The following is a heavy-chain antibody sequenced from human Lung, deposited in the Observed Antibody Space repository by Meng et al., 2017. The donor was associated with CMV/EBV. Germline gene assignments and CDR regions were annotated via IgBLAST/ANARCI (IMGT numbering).Heavy chain of an antibody. V-gene: IGHV1-18*01. Sequence: FTSYGISWVRQAPGKGLEWMGWISAYNGNTNYAQKLQGRVTMTTDTSTSTAYMELRSLRSDDTAVYYCARVGHCSSTSCYRANWFDPWGQGTLVTVSS. D-gene: IGHD2-2*01. CDR1: FTSYG. CDR2: ISAYNGNT. J-gene: IGHJ5*02. CDR3: ARVGHCSSTSCYRANWFDP.